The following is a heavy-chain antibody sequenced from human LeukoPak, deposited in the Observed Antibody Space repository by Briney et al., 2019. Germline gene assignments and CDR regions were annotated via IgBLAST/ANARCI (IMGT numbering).Heavy chain of an antibody. CDR3: ARDPPLGSCSTISCPHLDY. J-gene: IGHJ4*02. CDR2: ISSSSSFI. CDR1: GFTFSRYS. V-gene: IGHV3-21*01. Sequence: GGSLRPSCAASGFTFSRYSMNWVRQAPGKGLEWVSSISSSSSFIYYADSVKGRFTISRGNAKNSLYLQMNSLRAEDTAVYYCARDPPLGSCSTISCPHLDYWGQGTLVTVSS. D-gene: IGHD2-2*01.